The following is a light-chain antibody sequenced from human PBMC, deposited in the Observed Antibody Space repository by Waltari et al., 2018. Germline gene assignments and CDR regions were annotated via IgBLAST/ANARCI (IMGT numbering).Light chain of an antibody. CDR1: SSDVGGYNY. V-gene: IGLV2-14*01. J-gene: IGLJ3*02. CDR2: EVS. Sequence: QSALTQPASVSGSPGQSITISCTGTSSDVGGYNYVSWYQQHPGKAPKLMIYEVSNRPSGVSNRLPGSKSGNTASLTISGLQAEDEADYYCSSYTSSSTLGVFGGGTKLTVL. CDR3: SSYTSSSTLGV.